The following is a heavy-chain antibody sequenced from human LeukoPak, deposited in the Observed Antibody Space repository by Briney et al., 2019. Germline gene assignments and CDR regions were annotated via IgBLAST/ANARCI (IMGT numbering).Heavy chain of an antibody. CDR1: GYSISSGYY. D-gene: IGHD3-22*01. CDR2: IYYSGST. Sequence: SETLSLTCAVSGYSISSGYYCGWIRQPPGKGLEWIGSIYYSGSTYYNPSLKSRVTISVDTSKNQFSLKLSSVTAADTAVYYCARHTYYYDSSGYYRVWYFDYWRQGTLVTVSS. J-gene: IGHJ4*02. V-gene: IGHV4-38-2*01. CDR3: ARHTYYYDSSGYYRVWYFDY.